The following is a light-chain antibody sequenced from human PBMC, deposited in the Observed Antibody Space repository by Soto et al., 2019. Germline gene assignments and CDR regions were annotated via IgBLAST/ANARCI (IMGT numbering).Light chain of an antibody. CDR1: QSVSSK. CDR2: GAS. J-gene: IGKJ5*01. Sequence: EILMTQSPSTLPVSPGERATLSCRASQSVSSKLAWYQQKPGQAPRLLIYGASTRATGIPARFSGSGSGTEFTLTIGSLQYEDFAVYYCQQYNNWPPITFGQGTRLEIK. V-gene: IGKV3-15*01. CDR3: QQYNNWPPIT.